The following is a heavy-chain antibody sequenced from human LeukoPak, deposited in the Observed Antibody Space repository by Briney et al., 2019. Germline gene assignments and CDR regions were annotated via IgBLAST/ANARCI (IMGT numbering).Heavy chain of an antibody. CDR1: GFTFSSYD. V-gene: IGHV3-23*01. D-gene: IGHD6-19*01. CDR3: ARVAGWHWFDP. J-gene: IGHJ5*02. CDR2: IRPSGDNT. Sequence: GGSLRLSCAASGFTFSSYDMTWVRQAPGRGLEWVSSIRPSGDNTYYGDSVKGRFTISRDNSKNTVYLQMNNMRVDDTAVCYCARVAGWHWFDPWGQGTLVTVSS.